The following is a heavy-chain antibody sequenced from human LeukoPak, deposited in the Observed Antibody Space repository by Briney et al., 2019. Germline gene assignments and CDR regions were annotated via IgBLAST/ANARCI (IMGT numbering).Heavy chain of an antibody. D-gene: IGHD2-2*01. Sequence: PSETLSLTCTVSGGSISSSSYYWGWIRQPPGKGLEWIGSIYYSGSTYYNPSLKSRVTISVDTYKNQFSLKLSSVTAADTAVYYCAQLLLKVGPWGQGTLVTVSS. CDR1: GGSISSSSYY. CDR2: IYYSGST. V-gene: IGHV4-39*01. J-gene: IGHJ5*02. CDR3: AQLLLKVGP.